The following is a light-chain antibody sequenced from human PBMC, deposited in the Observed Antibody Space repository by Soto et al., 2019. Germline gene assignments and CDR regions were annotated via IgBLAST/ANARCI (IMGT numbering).Light chain of an antibody. CDR2: GAS. V-gene: IGKV3-15*01. CDR1: QSVSSN. J-gene: IGKJ3*01. Sequence: EIVMTQSPATLSVSPGERATLSCRASQSVSSNLAWYQQKPGQAPRLLIYGASTRVTGIPARFSGSGSGTEFTLTISSLQSEDFAVYYCQQYNNWLITFGPGTKVDIK. CDR3: QQYNNWLIT.